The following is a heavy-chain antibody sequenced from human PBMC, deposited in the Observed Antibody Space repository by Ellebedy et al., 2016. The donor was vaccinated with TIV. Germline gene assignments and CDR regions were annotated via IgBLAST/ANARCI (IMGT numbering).Heavy chain of an antibody. D-gene: IGHD7-27*01. J-gene: IGHJ4*02. CDR1: GGSFSGYY. V-gene: IGHV4-34*01. Sequence: MPGGSLRLSCAVYGGSFSGYYWSWIRQPPGKGLEWIGEINHSGSTNYNPSLKSRVTISVDTSKNQFSLKLSSVTAADTAVYYCARGLTGDRGYFDYWGQGTLVTVSS. CDR2: INHSGST. CDR3: ARGLTGDRGYFDY.